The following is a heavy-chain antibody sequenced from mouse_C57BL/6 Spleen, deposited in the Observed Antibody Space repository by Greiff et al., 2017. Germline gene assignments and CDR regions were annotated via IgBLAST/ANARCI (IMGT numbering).Heavy chain of an antibody. Sequence: EVQLQQSGPELVKPGASVKISCKASGYTFTDYYMNWVKQSHGKSLEWIGDINPNNGGTSYNQKFKGKATLTVDKSSSTAYMELRSLTSEDSAVYYCARRDDGSSYYYAMDYWGQGTSVTVSS. D-gene: IGHD1-1*01. CDR3: ARRDDGSSYYYAMDY. V-gene: IGHV1-26*01. J-gene: IGHJ4*01. CDR2: INPNNGGT. CDR1: GYTFTDYY.